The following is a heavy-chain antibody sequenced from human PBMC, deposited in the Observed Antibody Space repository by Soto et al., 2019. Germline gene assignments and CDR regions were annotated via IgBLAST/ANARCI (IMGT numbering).Heavy chain of an antibody. Sequence: PGGSLRLSCSASGFTFSSYAMHWVRQAPGKGLEYVSAISSNGGSTYYADSVKGRFTISRDNSKNTLYLQMSSLRAEDTAVYYCVKDLRYFDWTLDYWGQGTLVTVSS. V-gene: IGHV3-64D*06. CDR1: GFTFSSYA. J-gene: IGHJ4*02. CDR3: VKDLRYFDWTLDY. CDR2: ISSNGGST. D-gene: IGHD3-9*01.